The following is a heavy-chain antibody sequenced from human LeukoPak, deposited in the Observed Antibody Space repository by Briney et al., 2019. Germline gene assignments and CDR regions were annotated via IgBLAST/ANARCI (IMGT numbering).Heavy chain of an antibody. Sequence: SETLSLTCAASGGSISSYYWSWIRQPPGKGLEWIGYIYYSGSTNYNPSLKSRVTISVDTSKNQFSLKLSSVTAADTAVYYCARGFLYSSSWPGHIDYWGQGTLVTVSS. CDR3: ARGFLYSSSWPGHIDY. CDR2: IYYSGST. CDR1: GGSISSYY. J-gene: IGHJ4*02. D-gene: IGHD6-13*01. V-gene: IGHV4-59*01.